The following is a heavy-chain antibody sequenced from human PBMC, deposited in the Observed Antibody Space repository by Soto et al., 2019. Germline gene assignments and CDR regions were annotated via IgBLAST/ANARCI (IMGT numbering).Heavy chain of an antibody. D-gene: IGHD6-19*01. V-gene: IGHV1-18*01. J-gene: IGHJ4*02. Sequence: APVKVACRSSGCTFNIYSISLAGPAPGQGLEWMGWISAYNGNTNYAQKLQGRVTMTTDTSTSTAYMELRSLRSDDTAVYYCARDSYISALSVYWAQGSLVTVSP. CDR3: ARDSYISALSVY. CDR2: ISAYNGNT. CDR1: GCTFNIYS.